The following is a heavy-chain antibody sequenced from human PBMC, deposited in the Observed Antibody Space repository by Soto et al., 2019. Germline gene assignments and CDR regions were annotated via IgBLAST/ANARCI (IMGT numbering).Heavy chain of an antibody. J-gene: IGHJ6*02. D-gene: IGHD1-26*01. V-gene: IGHV4-39*01. CDR3: ARQGGSYYYYYGMDV. Sequence: SETLSLTCTVSGGSISSSSYYWGWIRQPPGKGLEWIGSIYYSGSTYYNPSLKSRVTISVDTSKNQFSLKLSSVTAADTAVYYCARQGGSYYYYYGMDVWGQGTTVTVSS. CDR2: IYYSGST. CDR1: GGSISSSSYY.